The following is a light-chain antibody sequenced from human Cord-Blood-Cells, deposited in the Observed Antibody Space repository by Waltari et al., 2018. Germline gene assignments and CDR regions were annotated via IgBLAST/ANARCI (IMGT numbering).Light chain of an antibody. Sequence: SSELTQDPAVSVALGQPVRITCQGDSLRRYYASRYQQKQGQAPVLVIYGKNNRPSGIPDRFSGSSSGNTASLTITGAQAEDEADYYCNSRDSSGNHVVFGGGTKLTVL. V-gene: IGLV3-19*01. J-gene: IGLJ2*01. CDR1: SLRRYY. CDR2: GKN. CDR3: NSRDSSGNHVV.